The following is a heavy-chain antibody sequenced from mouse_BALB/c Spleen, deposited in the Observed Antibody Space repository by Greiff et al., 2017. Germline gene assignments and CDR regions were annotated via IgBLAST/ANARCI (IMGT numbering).Heavy chain of an antibody. J-gene: IGHJ1*01. Sequence: VQLKQSGAELVKPGASVKLSCTASGFNIKDTYMHWVKQRPEQGLEWIGRIDPANGNTKYDPKFQGKATITADTSSNTAYLQLSSLTSEDTAVYYCARDGRYEYFDVWGAGTTVTVSS. CDR1: GFNIKDTY. V-gene: IGHV14-3*02. CDR3: ARDGRYEYFDV. CDR2: IDPANGNT. D-gene: IGHD2-14*01.